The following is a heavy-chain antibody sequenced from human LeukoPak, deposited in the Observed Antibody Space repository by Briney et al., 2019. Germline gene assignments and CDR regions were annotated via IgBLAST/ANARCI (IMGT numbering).Heavy chain of an antibody. J-gene: IGHJ4*02. V-gene: IGHV3-69-1*01. CDR2: ISSTGVI. CDR1: GFTFSNYP. Sequence: GGSLRLSCAASGFTFSNYPMNWVRQTPGKGLEWVSYISSTGVIYYADSVRGRFSISRDNAMNSVYMQMNSLRAEHTALYYCARDHNWGFDYWGRGTLVTVSS. CDR3: ARDHNWGFDY. D-gene: IGHD7-27*01.